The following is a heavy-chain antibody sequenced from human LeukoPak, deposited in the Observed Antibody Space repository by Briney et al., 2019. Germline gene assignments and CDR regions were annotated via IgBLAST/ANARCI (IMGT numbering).Heavy chain of an antibody. V-gene: IGHV1-46*01. D-gene: IGHD3-3*01. CDR2: INPSGGST. CDR3: ARDQRKDFWSGYYTGLDYYYGMDV. Sequence: GASVKVSCKASGYTFTSYYMHWVRQAAGQGLEGMGIINPSGGSTSYAQKFQGRVTMTRDTSTSTVYVELSSLRSEDTAVYYCARDQRKDFWSGYYTGLDYYYGMDVWGQGTTVTVSS. CDR1: GYTFTSYY. J-gene: IGHJ6*02.